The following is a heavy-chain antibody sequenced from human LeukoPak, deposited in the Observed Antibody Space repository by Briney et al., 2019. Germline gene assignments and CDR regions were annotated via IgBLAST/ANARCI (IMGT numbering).Heavy chain of an antibody. CDR1: GGSINSSSYY. CDR3: ARQPSYDSSGYCDY. CDR2: IYYSGST. D-gene: IGHD3-22*01. Sequence: SETLSLTCTVSGGSINSSSYYWGWIRQPPGKGLERIVSIYYSGSTYYNPSLKSRVTISVDTSKNQFSLKLSSVTAADTAVYYCARQPSYDSSGYCDYWAHGTLVTVSS. V-gene: IGHV4-39*01. J-gene: IGHJ4*01.